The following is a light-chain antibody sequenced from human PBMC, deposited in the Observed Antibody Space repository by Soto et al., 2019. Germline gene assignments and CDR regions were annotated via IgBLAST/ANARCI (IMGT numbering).Light chain of an antibody. J-gene: IGLJ1*01. CDR2: DVS. Sequence: QSVLTQPRSVSGSPGQSVTISCTGASSDVGAYNHVSWYQHHPGKAPKLMIYDVSKRPSGVLDRFSGSKSGNTASLTLSGLQAEDEADYYCCSYAGSSTYVFGSGTKVTVL. V-gene: IGLV2-11*01. CDR3: CSYAGSSTYV. CDR1: SSDVGAYNH.